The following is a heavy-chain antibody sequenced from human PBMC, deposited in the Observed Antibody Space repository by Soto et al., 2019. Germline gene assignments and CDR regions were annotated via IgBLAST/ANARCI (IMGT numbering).Heavy chain of an antibody. CDR3: ARVYYDSRGWDYYGMDV. CDR1: GFTFSSYS. V-gene: IGHV3-21*01. J-gene: IGHJ6*02. CDR2: ISSSSSYI. D-gene: IGHD3-22*01. Sequence: GGSLRLSCAASGFTFSSYSMNWVRQAPGKGLEWVSSISSSSSYIYYADSVKGRFTISRDNAKNSLYLQMNSLRAEDTAVYYCARVYYDSRGWDYYGMDVWGQGTTVTVSS.